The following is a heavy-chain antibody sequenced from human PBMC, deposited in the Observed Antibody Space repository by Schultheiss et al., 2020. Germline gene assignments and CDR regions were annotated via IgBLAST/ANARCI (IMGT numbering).Heavy chain of an antibody. V-gene: IGHV3-48*02. CDR1: GFVFGYFA. J-gene: IGHJ5*02. Sequence: GESLKIACAASGFVFGYFAMNWVRQAPGKGLEWVSYIGIHANTIYYADSVKGRFTISRDNAQNSLYLEMNSLRDEDTAVYYCVREGDGLGTQGWFDPWGQGTMVTVSS. CDR2: IGIHANTI. CDR3: VREGDGLGTQGWFDP. D-gene: IGHD3-16*01.